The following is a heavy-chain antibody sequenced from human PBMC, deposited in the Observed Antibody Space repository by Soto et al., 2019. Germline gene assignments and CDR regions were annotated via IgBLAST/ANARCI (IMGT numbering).Heavy chain of an antibody. CDR2: IIPIFGTA. CDR1: GGTFSSYA. J-gene: IGHJ3*02. CDR3: ARDRAEVTTDQGAFDI. Sequence: ASVKVSCKASGGTFSSYAISWVRQAPGQGLEWMGGIIPIFGTANYAQKFQGRVTITADESTSTAYMELSSLRSEDTAVYYCARDRAEVTTDQGAFDIWGQGTMVTVSS. V-gene: IGHV1-69*13. D-gene: IGHD4-17*01.